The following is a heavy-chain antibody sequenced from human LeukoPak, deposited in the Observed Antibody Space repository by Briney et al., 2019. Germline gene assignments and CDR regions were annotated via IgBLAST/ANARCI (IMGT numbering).Heavy chain of an antibody. Sequence: ASVKVSCKASGYTFTSYDINWVRQATGQGLEWMGWMNPNSANTGYAQKFQGRVTMTRNTSISTAYMELSSMRSEDTAVYYCARRGGRYSGYDFTFDYWGQGTLVTVSS. D-gene: IGHD5-12*01. J-gene: IGHJ4*02. CDR2: MNPNSANT. CDR1: GYTFTSYD. CDR3: ARRGGRYSGYDFTFDY. V-gene: IGHV1-8*01.